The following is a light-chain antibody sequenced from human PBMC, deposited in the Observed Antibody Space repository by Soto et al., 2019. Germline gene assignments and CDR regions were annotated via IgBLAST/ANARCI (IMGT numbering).Light chain of an antibody. CDR3: QQSYSTLLIT. CDR2: GTS. J-gene: IGKJ5*01. V-gene: IGKV1-39*01. CDR1: QAINTY. Sequence: DIQMTQSPSFLSASVGDRVTISCRASQAINTYLNWYQQKPGKAPKLLIYGTSDLQNGVPSRFSGGRSGTDFTLNISSLQPEDFATYYCQQSYSTLLITFGQGTRLEV.